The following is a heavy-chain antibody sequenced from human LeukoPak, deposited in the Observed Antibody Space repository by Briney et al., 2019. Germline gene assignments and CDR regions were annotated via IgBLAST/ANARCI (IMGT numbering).Heavy chain of an antibody. CDR1: GGSFSGYY. V-gene: IGHV4-34*01. J-gene: IGHJ5*02. CDR3: ARWGRVAAAAFDP. D-gene: IGHD6-13*01. Sequence: SETLSPTCAVYGGSFSGYYWGWVRPPPGEGLEWIGEINHSGSTNYNPSLKSRVTISVDTSKNQFSLKLSSVTAADTAVYYCARWGRVAAAAFDPWGQGTLVTVSS. CDR2: INHSGST.